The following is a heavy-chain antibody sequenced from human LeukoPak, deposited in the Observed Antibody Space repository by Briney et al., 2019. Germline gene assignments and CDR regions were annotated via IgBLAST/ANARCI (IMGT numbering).Heavy chain of an antibody. V-gene: IGHV3-21*06. D-gene: IGHD6-13*01. CDR1: GFTFSSYS. Sequence: GGSLRLSCVVSGFTFSSYSMSWVRQAPGKGLEWVSSISSSGSDIYYADSVKGRFTISRDDAKNSLYLQMNSLRAEDTAVYFCARVFRSSWYLLYYFDYWGQGSLVTVSS. J-gene: IGHJ4*02. CDR3: ARVFRSSWYLLYYFDY. CDR2: ISSSGSDI.